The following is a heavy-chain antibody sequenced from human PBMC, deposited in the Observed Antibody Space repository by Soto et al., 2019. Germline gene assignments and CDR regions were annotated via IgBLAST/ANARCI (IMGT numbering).Heavy chain of an antibody. J-gene: IGHJ6*02. V-gene: IGHV3-30-3*01. CDR2: ISYDGNNK. Sequence: GGSLRLSCAASGFTYSTYTMHWVRQAPGKGLEWVAVISYDGNNKFYADSVKGRFTISRDSTKQTLYLQMNSLRPDDTAMYYCAKDPITSSSYDLRYYYYGMDVWGQGTTVTVSS. CDR1: GFTYSTYT. CDR3: AKDPITSSSYDLRYYYYGMDV. D-gene: IGHD5-12*01.